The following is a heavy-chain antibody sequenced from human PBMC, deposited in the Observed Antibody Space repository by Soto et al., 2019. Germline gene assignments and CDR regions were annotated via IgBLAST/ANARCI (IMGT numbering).Heavy chain of an antibody. Sequence: EVQLVDSGEGLVKPGGSLTLSCAVSGFPINKAWMGWVRQGPGKGLEWVGRLKSVSDGGKAEFTAPVKDRFTISRDDSKNMMYLHMNSLKAEDTAVYFCTAMRWNFWSTDWGQGPLVTVSS. CDR1: GFPINKAW. J-gene: IGHJ4*02. V-gene: IGHV3-15*01. D-gene: IGHD3-3*01. CDR2: LKSVSDGGKA. CDR3: TAMRWNFWSTD.